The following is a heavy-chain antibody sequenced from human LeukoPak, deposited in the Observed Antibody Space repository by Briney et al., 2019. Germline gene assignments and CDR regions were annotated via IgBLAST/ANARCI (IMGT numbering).Heavy chain of an antibody. D-gene: IGHD3-22*01. J-gene: IGHJ4*02. V-gene: IGHV2-70*11. CDR1: GFSLSTRGMC. Sequence: ESGPALVKPTQTLTLTCTFSGFSLSTRGMCVSWIRQPPGKALEWLASTDWDDDKYYSTSLKTRLTISKDTSKNQVVLTMTNVDSVDTATYYCARTHYDSSGSYGPHYFDFWGQGTLVTVSS. CDR3: ARTHYDSSGSYGPHYFDF. CDR2: TDWDDDK.